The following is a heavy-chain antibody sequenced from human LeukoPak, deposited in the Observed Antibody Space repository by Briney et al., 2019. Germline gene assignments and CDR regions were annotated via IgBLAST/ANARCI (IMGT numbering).Heavy chain of an antibody. Sequence: GRSLRLSCAASGFTFSSYGMHWVRQAPGKGLEWVAVISYDGSNKYYAGSVNGRFTISRDNSKNTLYPQMNSLRAEDTAVYYCAKDQMEYCGGDCYPYYFDYWGQGTLVTVSS. J-gene: IGHJ4*02. CDR3: AKDQMEYCGGDCYPYYFDY. V-gene: IGHV3-30*18. D-gene: IGHD2-21*02. CDR2: ISYDGSNK. CDR1: GFTFSSYG.